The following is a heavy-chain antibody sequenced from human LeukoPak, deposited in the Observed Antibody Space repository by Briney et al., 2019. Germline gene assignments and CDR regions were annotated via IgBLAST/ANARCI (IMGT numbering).Heavy chain of an antibody. Sequence: GGSLRLSCAASGFTFSSYWMSWVRQAPGKGLEWVANIKQDGSEEYSLDSVKGRFTISRDNAKNSLYLQMSSLRAEDTAVYYCARGHTGGLPPDFDYWGQGTLVTVSS. D-gene: IGHD3-16*01. J-gene: IGHJ4*02. CDR2: IKQDGSEE. CDR1: GFTFSSYW. V-gene: IGHV3-7*03. CDR3: ARGHTGGLPPDFDY.